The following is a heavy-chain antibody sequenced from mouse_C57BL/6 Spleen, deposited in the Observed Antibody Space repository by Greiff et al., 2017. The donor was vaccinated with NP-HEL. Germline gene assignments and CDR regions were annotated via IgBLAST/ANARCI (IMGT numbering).Heavy chain of an antibody. V-gene: IGHV1-15*01. CDR1: GYTFTDYE. J-gene: IGHJ2*01. CDR3: TTVFDY. CDR2: IDPETGGT. Sequence: QVQLKESGAELVRPGASVTLSCKASGYTFTDYEMHWVKQTPVHGLEWIGAIDPETGGTAYSQKFKGKAILTADKSSSTAYMELRSLTSEDSAVYYCTTVFDYWGQGTTLTVSS.